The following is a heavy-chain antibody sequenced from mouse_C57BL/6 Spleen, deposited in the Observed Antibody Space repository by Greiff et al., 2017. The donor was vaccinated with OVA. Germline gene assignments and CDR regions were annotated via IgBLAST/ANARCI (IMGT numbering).Heavy chain of an antibody. J-gene: IGHJ4*01. Sequence: VQLQQSGAELVKPGASVKISCKASGYAFSSYWMNWVKQRPGQGLEWIGQIYPGDGDTNYNGKFKGKATLTADKSSSTAYMQLSSLTTEDSAVYFCARSEDGYYVEAMDYWGQGTSVTVSS. CDR3: ARSEDGYYVEAMDY. D-gene: IGHD2-3*01. V-gene: IGHV1-80*01. CDR1: GYAFSSYW. CDR2: IYPGDGDT.